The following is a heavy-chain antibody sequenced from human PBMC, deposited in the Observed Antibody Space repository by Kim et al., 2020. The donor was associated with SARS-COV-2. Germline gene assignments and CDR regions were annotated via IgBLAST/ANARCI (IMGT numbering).Heavy chain of an antibody. Sequence: SVKVSCKASGGTFSSYAISWVRQAPGQGLEWMGRIIPILGIANYAQKFQGRVTITADKSTSTAYMELSSLRSEDTAVYYCARADGTTGTTGPYYYYYYYMDVWGKGATVTVSS. CDR1: GGTFSSYA. V-gene: IGHV1-69*04. CDR2: IIPILGIA. CDR3: ARADGTTGTTGPYYYYYYYMDV. J-gene: IGHJ6*03. D-gene: IGHD1-1*01.